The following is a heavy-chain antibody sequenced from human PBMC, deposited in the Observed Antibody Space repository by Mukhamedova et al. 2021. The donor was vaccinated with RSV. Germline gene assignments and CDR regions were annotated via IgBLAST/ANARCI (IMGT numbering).Heavy chain of an antibody. D-gene: IGHD5-18*01. CDR3: ARPVETAIDY. Sequence: IGWVRQTPGKGLEWMGIIYPGDSDTRYSPSFQGQVTISADKSISTAYLQWSSLKASDTAMYYCARPVETAIDYLGQGTRVTVSS. V-gene: IGHV5-51*01. CDR2: IYPGDSDT. J-gene: IGHJ4*02.